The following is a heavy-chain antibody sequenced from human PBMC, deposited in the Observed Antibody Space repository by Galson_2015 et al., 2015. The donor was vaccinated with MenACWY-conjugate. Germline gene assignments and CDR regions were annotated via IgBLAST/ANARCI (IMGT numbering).Heavy chain of an antibody. D-gene: IGHD3-3*01. CDR2: IRADGSTT. Sequence: SLRLSCAASGFSFSSYWMHWVRQAPGKGLVWVSGIRADGSTTSYADSVKGRFTISRDNAKNTLYLQMNSLRAEDTAVYYCARPFGVATDFDSWGQGTLVSVSS. J-gene: IGHJ4*02. CDR3: ARPFGVATDFDS. V-gene: IGHV3-74*01. CDR1: GFSFSSYW.